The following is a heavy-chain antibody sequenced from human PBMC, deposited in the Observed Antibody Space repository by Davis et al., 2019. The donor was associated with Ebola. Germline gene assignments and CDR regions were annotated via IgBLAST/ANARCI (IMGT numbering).Heavy chain of an antibody. J-gene: IGHJ4*02. V-gene: IGHV4-39*01. D-gene: IGHD6-19*01. Sequence: ESLKISCTVSGGSISSSSYYWGWIRQPPGKGLEWIGSIYYSGSTYYNPSLKSRVTISVDTSKNQFSLKLSSVTAADTAVYYCARPENGYSSGWRFDYWGQGTLVTVSS. CDR1: GGSISSSSYY. CDR3: ARPENGYSSGWRFDY. CDR2: IYYSGST.